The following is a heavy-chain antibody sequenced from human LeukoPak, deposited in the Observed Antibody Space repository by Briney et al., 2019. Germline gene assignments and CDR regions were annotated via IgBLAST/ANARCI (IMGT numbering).Heavy chain of an antibody. CDR3: ARGSDYYDSSGYYN. CDR2: INLNGGSP. Sequence: GGSLRLSGAAFGFTFDDYGMSWVRQAPGKGLDWVSGINLNGGSPDYADSVKGRFTISRDNAKNSLYLQMNSLRAEDTALYYCARGSDYYDSSGYYNWGQGTLVTVSS. D-gene: IGHD3-22*01. V-gene: IGHV3-20*04. CDR1: GFTFDDYG. J-gene: IGHJ4*02.